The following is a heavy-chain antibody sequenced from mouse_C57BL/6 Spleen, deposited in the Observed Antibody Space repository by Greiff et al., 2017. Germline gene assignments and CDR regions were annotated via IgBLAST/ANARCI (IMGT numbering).Heavy chain of an antibody. Sequence: EVQVVESGGGLVQPGGSLSLSCAASGFTFTDYYMSWVRQPPGKALEWLGFIRNKANGYTTEYSASVKGRFTISRDNSKSILYLQMNALRAEDSATYYCARGVPRGMDYWGQGTSVTVSS. J-gene: IGHJ4*01. V-gene: IGHV7-3*01. CDR1: GFTFTDYY. CDR3: ARGVPRGMDY. CDR2: IRNKANGYTT. D-gene: IGHD2-14*01.